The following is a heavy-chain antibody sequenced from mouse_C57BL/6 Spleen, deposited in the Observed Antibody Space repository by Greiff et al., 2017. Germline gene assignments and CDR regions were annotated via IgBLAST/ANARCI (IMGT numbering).Heavy chain of an antibody. J-gene: IGHJ2*01. D-gene: IGHD1-1*01. CDR2: IHPNSGST. Sequence: VQLQESGAELVKPGASVKLSCKASGYTFTSYWMHWVKQRPGQGLEWIGMIHPNSGSTNYNEKCKSKATLTVDKSSSTAYMQLSSLTSEDSAVYYCARWGLTTVVALDYWGQGTTLTVSS. V-gene: IGHV1-64*01. CDR1: GYTFTSYW. CDR3: ARWGLTTVVALDY.